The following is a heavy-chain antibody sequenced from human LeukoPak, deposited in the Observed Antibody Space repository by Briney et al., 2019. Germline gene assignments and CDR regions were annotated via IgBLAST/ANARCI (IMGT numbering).Heavy chain of an antibody. CDR1: GFTFNYAW. V-gene: IGHV3-15*04. D-gene: IGHD1-7*01. CDR3: TTDEDWNYARKDV. Sequence: GGSLRLSCAASGFTFNYAWMSWVRQVPGKGLEWVGQTVSEIDGGTTDYAAPVKGRFTISRDDSKSALYLQMNSLKIEDTAVYYCTTDEDWNYARKDVWGQGATVIVSS. CDR2: TVSEIDGGTT. J-gene: IGHJ6*02.